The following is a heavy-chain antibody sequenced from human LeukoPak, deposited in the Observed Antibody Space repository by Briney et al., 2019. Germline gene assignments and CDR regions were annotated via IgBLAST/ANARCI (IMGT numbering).Heavy chain of an antibody. CDR1: GFSFSSYA. Sequence: QPGGSLRLSCAASGFSFSSYAMHWVRQAPGKGLEWVAVVSYDGDNKYYADSVKGRFTISRDNSRNRLYLQMNSLKPEDMAVYYCARDPAGITMIFQFWGQGTLVTVSS. J-gene: IGHJ1*01. CDR2: VSYDGDNK. D-gene: IGHD3-22*01. V-gene: IGHV3-30-3*01. CDR3: ARDPAGITMIFQF.